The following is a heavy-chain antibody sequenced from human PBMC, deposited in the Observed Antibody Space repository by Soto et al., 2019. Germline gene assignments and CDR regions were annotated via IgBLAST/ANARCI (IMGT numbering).Heavy chain of an antibody. D-gene: IGHD2-15*01. V-gene: IGHV3-53*02. Sequence: EVQLVETGGGVIQPGGSLRLSCAASGFTVSSNYMSWVRQAPGKGLEWVSVIYSGGSTYYADSVKGRFTISRDNSKNPLYLQMNSLRAEDTAVYYCARDKGCSGGSCYSSHYYYYGIDVWGQGTTVTVSS. J-gene: IGHJ6*02. CDR3: ARDKGCSGGSCYSSHYYYYGIDV. CDR1: GFTVSSNY. CDR2: IYSGGST.